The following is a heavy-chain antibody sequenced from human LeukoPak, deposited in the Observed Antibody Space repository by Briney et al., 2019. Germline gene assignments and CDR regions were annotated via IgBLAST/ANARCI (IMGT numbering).Heavy chain of an antibody. V-gene: IGHV4-4*07. Sequence: PSETLSLTCTVSGGSISSYYWSWIRQPAGKGLEWIGRIYTSGSTNYNPSLKSRVTISVDTSKNQFSLKLSSVTAADTAVYYCARDTPLDKQLLWFGEGAFDIWGQGTMVTVSS. D-gene: IGHD3-10*01. CDR2: IYTSGST. J-gene: IGHJ3*02. CDR1: GGSISSYY. CDR3: ARDTPLDKQLLWFGEGAFDI.